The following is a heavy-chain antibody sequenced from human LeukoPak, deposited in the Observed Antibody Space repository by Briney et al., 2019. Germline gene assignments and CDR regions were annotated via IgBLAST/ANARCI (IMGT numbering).Heavy chain of an antibody. CDR1: GYTFTSYD. Sequence: ASVKVSCKASGYTFTSYDINWVRQATGQGLEWMGWMNPNSGNTGYAQKFQGRVTMTRNTSISTAYMELSSLRSEDTAVYYCLAFGELFDDAFDIWGQETMVTVSS. V-gene: IGHV1-8*01. CDR3: LAFGELFDDAFDI. D-gene: IGHD3-10*01. J-gene: IGHJ3*02. CDR2: MNPNSGNT.